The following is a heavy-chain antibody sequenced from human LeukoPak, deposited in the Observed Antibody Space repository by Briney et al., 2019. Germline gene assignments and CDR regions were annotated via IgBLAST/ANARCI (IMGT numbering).Heavy chain of an antibody. D-gene: IGHD3-3*01. CDR3: ARGPSRAIFGSEYYYYMDV. Sequence: SETLSLTCTVSGGSISSYYWSWIRQPPGKGLEWIGYIYYSGSTNYNPSLKSRVTISVDTSKNQFSLKLSSVTAADTAMYYCARGPSRAIFGSEYYYYMDVWGKGTTVTVSS. J-gene: IGHJ6*03. CDR2: IYYSGST. V-gene: IGHV4-59*01. CDR1: GGSISSYY.